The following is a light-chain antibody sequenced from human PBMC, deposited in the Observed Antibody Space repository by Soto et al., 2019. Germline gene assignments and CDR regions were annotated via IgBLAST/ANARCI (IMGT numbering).Light chain of an antibody. CDR3: QQFRGT. V-gene: IGKV1-5*01. J-gene: IGKJ1*01. CDR2: DAS. Sequence: DIQMTQSPSTLSASVGDRVTITCRASQGISNWLAWYQQKPGKAPTLLIYDASTLESGVPSRFSGSGSGTEFTRTNSSVLPDDFATYYGQQFRGTFGQGTKVEIE. CDR1: QGISNW.